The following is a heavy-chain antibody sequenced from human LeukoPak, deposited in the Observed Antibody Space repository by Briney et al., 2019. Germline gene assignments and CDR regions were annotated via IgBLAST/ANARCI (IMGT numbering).Heavy chain of an antibody. V-gene: IGHV3-7*01. CDR2: INQDGSEK. CDR1: EFTFSGYW. CDR3: ARDGFVGVADY. J-gene: IGHJ4*02. D-gene: IGHD2-2*01. Sequence: GGSLRLSCAASEFTFSGYWMNWVRQAPGKGPEWVANINQDGSEKHYVDPVKGRFTISRDNAKNSLFLQMNSLRVEDTAVFYCARDGFVGVADYWGQGTLVTVSS.